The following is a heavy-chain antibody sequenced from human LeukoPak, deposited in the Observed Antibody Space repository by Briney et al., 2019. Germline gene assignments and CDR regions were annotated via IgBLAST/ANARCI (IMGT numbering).Heavy chain of an antibody. CDR1: GYSISNTYY. V-gene: IGHV4-38-2*02. D-gene: IGHD2-8*01. CDR3: ARVNCTNGVCYNSRGWFDP. CDR2: VYYSGST. J-gene: IGHJ5*02. Sequence: SETLSLTCTVSGYSISNTYYWGWIRQPPGKGPEWIGTVYYSGSTYHKPSLNSRVTISVDTSKNQFSLRLSSVTAADTAVYYCARVNCTNGVCYNSRGWFDPWGQGALVTVSS.